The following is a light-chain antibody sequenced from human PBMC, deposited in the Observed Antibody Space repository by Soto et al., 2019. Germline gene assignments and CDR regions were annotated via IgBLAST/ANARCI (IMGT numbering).Light chain of an antibody. CDR1: QSVSTSY. CDR2: GAS. V-gene: IGKV3D-20*02. CDR3: QQRYSWPPIT. J-gene: IGKJ5*01. Sequence: EIVLTQSPGTLTLSPGERATLSCRASQSVSTSYLAWYQQRPGQAPRLLIYGASNRATGVPDRFSGSGSGTDFTLTISSLEPEDFAVYYCQQRYSWPPITFGQGTRLEI.